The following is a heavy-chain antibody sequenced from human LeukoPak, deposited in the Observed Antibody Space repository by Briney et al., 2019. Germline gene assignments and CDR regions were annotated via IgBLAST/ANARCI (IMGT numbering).Heavy chain of an antibody. CDR3: ARGQCSSTSCPVDY. CDR2: INWNGGST. D-gene: IGHD2-2*01. J-gene: IGHJ4*02. Sequence: PGGSLRLSCAAFGFTFDDYGMSWVRQAPGKGLEWVSGINWNGGSTGYADSVKGRFTISRDNAKNSLYLQMNSLRAEDTALYYCARGQCSSTSCPVDYWGQGTLVTVRS. V-gene: IGHV3-20*04. CDR1: GFTFDDYG.